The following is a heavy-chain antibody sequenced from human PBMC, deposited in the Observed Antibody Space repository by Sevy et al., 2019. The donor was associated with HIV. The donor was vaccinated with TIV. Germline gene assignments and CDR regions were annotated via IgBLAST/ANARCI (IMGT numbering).Heavy chain of an antibody. CDR2: ISYDGTNK. CDR3: AKGIAADGPYYFDY. J-gene: IGHJ4*02. V-gene: IGHV3-30*18. D-gene: IGHD6-13*01. CDR1: GFTFSSYG. Sequence: GESLKISCAASGFTFSSYGMHWVRQALGKGLEWVAVISYDGTNKYYADSVKGRFTISRDNSKNTLFLQMNSLRAEDTSVYYCAKGIAADGPYYFDYWGQGTLVTVSS.